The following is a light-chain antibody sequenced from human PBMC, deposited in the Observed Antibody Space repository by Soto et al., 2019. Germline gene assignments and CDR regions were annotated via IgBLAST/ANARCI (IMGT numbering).Light chain of an antibody. CDR3: QQYNKWPIT. CDR2: GAS. CDR1: QTVNSL. V-gene: IGKV3-15*01. J-gene: IGKJ5*01. Sequence: EIILTQSPATLSVSPGERATLSYWASQTVNSLLAWYQQKPGQAPRLLIYGASTRATDTPARFSGSGFGTEFALTISSLQSEDFAVYYCQQYNKWPITFGQGTRLEIK.